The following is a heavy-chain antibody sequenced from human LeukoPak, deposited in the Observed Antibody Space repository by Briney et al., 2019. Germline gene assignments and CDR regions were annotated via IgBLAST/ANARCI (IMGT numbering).Heavy chain of an antibody. J-gene: IGHJ5*02. D-gene: IGHD3-10*01. CDR2: IKSKIGGATA. Sequence: GGSLRLSCAASGITFSTAWTSWFRQAPGKGLEWVGRIKSKIGGATADYAAPVKDRFTISRDDSKNTLYLQMNSLKTEDTAVYYCATDRAWFDPWGQGTLVTVSS. CDR1: GITFSTAW. CDR3: ATDRAWFDP. V-gene: IGHV3-15*01.